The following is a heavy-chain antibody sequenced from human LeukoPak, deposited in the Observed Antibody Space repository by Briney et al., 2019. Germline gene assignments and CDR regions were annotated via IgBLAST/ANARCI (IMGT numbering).Heavy chain of an antibody. Sequence: GGSLRLSCAASGFTFSDYYMSWIRQAPGKGLEWVSYISSSGSTMYYADSVKGRFTISRDNAKNTLYLQMNSLRAEDTAVFYCARVGQAGYVGYPLDYRGQGTLVTVSS. CDR1: GFTFSDYY. D-gene: IGHD5-12*01. CDR3: ARVGQAGYVGYPLDY. J-gene: IGHJ4*02. V-gene: IGHV3-11*04. CDR2: ISSSGSTM.